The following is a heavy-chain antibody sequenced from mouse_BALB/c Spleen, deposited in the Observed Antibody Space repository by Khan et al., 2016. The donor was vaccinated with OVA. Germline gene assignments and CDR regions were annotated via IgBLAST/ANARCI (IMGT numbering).Heavy chain of an antibody. CDR2: ISSGSGPI. CDR1: GFTFSNFG. J-gene: IGHJ1*01. V-gene: IGHV5-17*02. D-gene: IGHD2-3*01. Sequence: EVELVESGGGLVQPGGSRKLSCAASGFTFSNFGMHWVRQAPEKGLEWVAFISSGSGPIYSADTVKGRFTISRDNPKNTLFLQMTSLRSEDTAMYYCARLGDGGYFDGWGAGTTVTVSS. CDR3: ARLGDGGYFDG.